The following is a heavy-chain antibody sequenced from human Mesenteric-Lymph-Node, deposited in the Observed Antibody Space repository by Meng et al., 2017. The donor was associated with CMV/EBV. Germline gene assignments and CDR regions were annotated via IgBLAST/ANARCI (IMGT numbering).Heavy chain of an antibody. CDR3: ARRIYAPAYDYYGLDV. Sequence: SETLSLTCAVYGGSFSGHYWTWIRQAPGKRLEWIGEVHHSGSTNSNPSLKRRVTMSIDTSKNQFSLKMTPVTAADTAIYYCARRIYAPAYDYYGLDVWGQGTTVTVSS. CDR2: VHHSGST. V-gene: IGHV4-34*01. CDR1: GGSFSGHY. D-gene: IGHD2/OR15-2a*01. J-gene: IGHJ6*02.